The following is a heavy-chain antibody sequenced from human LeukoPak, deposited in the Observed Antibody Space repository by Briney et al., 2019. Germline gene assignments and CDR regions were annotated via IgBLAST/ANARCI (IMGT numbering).Heavy chain of an antibody. CDR1: GYIFNSYG. CDR2: ITAYNSGDT. Sequence: VASVKVSCKASGYIFNSYGISWVRQAPGQGLEWMGWITAYNSGDTKYAQDFQGRVTITADESTSTAYMELSSLRSEDTAVYYCASGPHSSSWYFVPNYYYYYMDVWGKGTTVTISS. D-gene: IGHD6-13*01. J-gene: IGHJ6*03. CDR3: ASGPHSSSWYFVPNYYYYYMDV. V-gene: IGHV1-18*01.